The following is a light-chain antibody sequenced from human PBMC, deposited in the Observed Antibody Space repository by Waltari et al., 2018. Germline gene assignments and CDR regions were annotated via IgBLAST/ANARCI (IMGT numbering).Light chain of an antibody. CDR2: WAS. CDR1: QSVLYSSNNKNY. V-gene: IGKV4-1*01. Sequence: DIVMTQSPDSLAVSLGERATINCKSSQSVLYSSNNKNYLSWYQQKPGQPPKRPIYWASTRESGVPDRCSGSGSGTDFTLTISSLQAEDVAVYYCQQYYSTLLFTFGPGTKVDIK. CDR3: QQYYSTLLFT. J-gene: IGKJ3*01.